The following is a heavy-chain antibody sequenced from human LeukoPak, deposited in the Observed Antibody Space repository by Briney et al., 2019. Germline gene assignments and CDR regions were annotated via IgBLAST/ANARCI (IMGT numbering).Heavy chain of an antibody. D-gene: IGHD3-10*01. Sequence: SCKASGGTFSSYAMSWVRQAPGKGLEWVSGISGSDIGTYYADSVKGRFTISRDNSKNTLSLQMNSLRAEDTALYYCARGSTMVSDYWGQGTLVTVSS. CDR2: ISGSDIGT. J-gene: IGHJ4*02. CDR1: GGTFSSYA. CDR3: ARGSTMVSDY. V-gene: IGHV3-23*01.